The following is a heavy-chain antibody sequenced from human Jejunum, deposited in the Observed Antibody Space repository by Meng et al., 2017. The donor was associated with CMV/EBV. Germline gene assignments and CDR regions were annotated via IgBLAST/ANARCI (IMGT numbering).Heavy chain of an antibody. Sequence: GFTFSSYAMNWFRQIPGKGLELISYISASTSAIYYAASVKGRFTISRDNVKNSLYLLMESLRADDTAIYYCVRGGSSGTLKYFDYWGQGALVTVSS. CDR3: VRGGSSGTLKYFDY. V-gene: IGHV3-48*03. D-gene: IGHD3-3*01. J-gene: IGHJ4*02. CDR1: GFTFSSYA. CDR2: ISASTSAI.